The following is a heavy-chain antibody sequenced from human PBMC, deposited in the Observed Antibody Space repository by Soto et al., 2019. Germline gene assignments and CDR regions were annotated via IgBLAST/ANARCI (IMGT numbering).Heavy chain of an antibody. CDR1: GDSISSYY. D-gene: IGHD5-12*01. V-gene: IGHV4-59*08. Sequence: QVQLQESGPGLVKPSETLSLTCTVSGDSISSYYWSWIRQPPGKGLEWIGYDYYGGNTNYNPYLKSRVTISVDTSKSEFALRLNSVTGADTAVYYCARHLSPWLRMAAFDVCGPGTMVPVPS. CDR3: ARHLSPWLRMAAFDV. CDR2: DYYGGNT. J-gene: IGHJ3*01.